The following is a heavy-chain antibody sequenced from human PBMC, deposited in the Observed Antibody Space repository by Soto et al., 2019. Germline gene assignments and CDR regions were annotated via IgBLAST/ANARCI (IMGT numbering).Heavy chain of an antibody. V-gene: IGHV1-18*01. CDR2: SIAYNGNT. J-gene: IGHJ3*02. Sequence: ASVKVSCKASGYTFTSYGISWVRQAPGKGLEWWGLSIAYNGNTNYAQKLQSKVPLTKYTSTSTAYTELRSLRSDYTAEYYCSRVYLGPVWAMGAFDIWGQGTIVTVSS. D-gene: IGHD3-16*01. CDR3: SRVYLGPVWAMGAFDI. CDR1: GYTFTSYG.